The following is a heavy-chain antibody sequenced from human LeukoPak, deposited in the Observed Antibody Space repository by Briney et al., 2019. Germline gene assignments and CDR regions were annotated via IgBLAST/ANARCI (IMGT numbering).Heavy chain of an antibody. J-gene: IGHJ4*02. CDR3: ATFITIFGEGDY. Sequence: GASVKVSCKASGYTFTSYGISWVRQAPGQGLEWMGWISAYNGNTNYAQKFQGRVTMTRDTSISTAYMELSRLRSDDTAVYYCATFITIFGEGDYWGQGTLVTVSS. V-gene: IGHV1-18*01. D-gene: IGHD3-3*01. CDR2: ISAYNGNT. CDR1: GYTFTSYG.